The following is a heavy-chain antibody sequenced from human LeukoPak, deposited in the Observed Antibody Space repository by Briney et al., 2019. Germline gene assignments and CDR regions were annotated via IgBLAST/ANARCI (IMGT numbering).Heavy chain of an antibody. CDR2: IYYSGST. V-gene: IGHV4-59*08. D-gene: IGHD3-16*01. CDR1: GGSISSYY. J-gene: IGHJ6*02. CDR3: ARQSFRGRYYYYGMDV. Sequence: SETLSLTCTVSGGSISSYYWSWIRQPPGKGLEWIGYIYYSGSTNYNPSLKSRVTISVDTSKNQFSLKLSSVTAADTAVYYCARQSFRGRYYYYGMDVWGQGTTVTVSS.